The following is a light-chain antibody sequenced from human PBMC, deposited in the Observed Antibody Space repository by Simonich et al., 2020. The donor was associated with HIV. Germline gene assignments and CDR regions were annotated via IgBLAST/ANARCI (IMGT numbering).Light chain of an antibody. J-gene: IGKJ1*01. CDR3: QQYNNWPPWT. Sequence: EIVMTQSPATLSVSPGERATLSCRASQSVSSNLAWYQQKPGQAPRLLIYGASTRATGIPARVSGRGSGTEFTRTISSLQSEDFAVYYCQQYNNWPPWTFGQGTKVEIK. CDR2: GAS. V-gene: IGKV3-15*01. CDR1: QSVSSN.